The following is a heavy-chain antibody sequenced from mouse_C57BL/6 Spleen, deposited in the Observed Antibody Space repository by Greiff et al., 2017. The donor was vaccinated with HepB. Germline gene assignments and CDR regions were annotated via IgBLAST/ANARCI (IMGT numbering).Heavy chain of an antibody. J-gene: IGHJ3*01. CDR3: ARSGYYSNYKFAY. V-gene: IGHV1-54*01. D-gene: IGHD2-5*01. Sequence: VQLQESGAELVRPGTSVKVSCKASGYAFTNYLIEWVKQRPGQGLEWIGVINPGSGGTNYNEKFKGKATLTADKSSSTAYMQLSSLTSEDSAVYFCARSGYYSNYKFAYWGQGTLVTVSA. CDR1: GYAFTNYL. CDR2: INPGSGGT.